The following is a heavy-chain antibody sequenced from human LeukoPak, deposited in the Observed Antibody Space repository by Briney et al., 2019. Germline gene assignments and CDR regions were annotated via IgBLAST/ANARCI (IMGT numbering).Heavy chain of an antibody. J-gene: IGHJ4*02. V-gene: IGHV3-23*01. D-gene: IGHD3-10*01. CDR2: ISERGGST. CDR1: GISLSNYA. CDR3: AKRGVVIRGILVIGYHQEAYHYDF. Sequence: GGSLRLSCVVSGISLSNYAMTWVRQTPGKGLEWVSYISERGGSTTYADSVKGRFTISRDTSLNTLYLQMNNLRAEDTAVYFCAKRGVVIRGILVIGYHQEAYHYDFWGQGVLVTVSS.